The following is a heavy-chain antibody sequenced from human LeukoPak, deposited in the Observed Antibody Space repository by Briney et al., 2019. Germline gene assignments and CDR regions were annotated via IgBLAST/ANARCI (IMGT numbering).Heavy chain of an antibody. Sequence: PSETLSLTCTVSGGSISSSSYYWGWIRQPPGKGLEWIGSIYYSGSTYYNPSLKSRVTISVDTSKNQFSLKLSPVTAADTAVYYCAREPYSSSSGFDYWGQGTLVTVSS. CDR3: AREPYSSSSGFDY. CDR2: IYYSGST. CDR1: GGSISSSSYY. D-gene: IGHD6-6*01. V-gene: IGHV4-39*07. J-gene: IGHJ4*02.